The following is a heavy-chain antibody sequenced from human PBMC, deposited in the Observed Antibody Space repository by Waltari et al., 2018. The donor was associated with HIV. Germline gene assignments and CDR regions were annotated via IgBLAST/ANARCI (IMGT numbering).Heavy chain of an antibody. CDR3: ARDYLPHTVPVRWYNWFDP. J-gene: IGHJ5*02. CDR2: TNAGNGNT. CDR1: GYTFTVSA. V-gene: IGHV1-3*01. D-gene: IGHD3-10*01. Sequence: QVQLVQSGAEVKKPGASVKVSCKASGYTFTVSAMHWVRQAPGQRLEWMGWTNAGNGNTKYSQKFQGRVTITRDTSASTAYMELSSLRSEDTAVYYCARDYLPHTVPVRWYNWFDPWGQGTLVTASS.